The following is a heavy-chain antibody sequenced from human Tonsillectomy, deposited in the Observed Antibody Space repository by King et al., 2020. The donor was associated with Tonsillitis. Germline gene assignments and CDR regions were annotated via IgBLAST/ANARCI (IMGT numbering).Heavy chain of an antibody. D-gene: IGHD3-22*01. CDR2: IIPILAIP. CDR3: ARGAFYDGSGYSDYFDY. J-gene: IGHJ4*02. CDR1: GGTFSRYA. Sequence: QLVQSGAEVKKPGSSVKVSCKASGGTFSRYAISWVRQAPGQGLEWMGRIIPILAIPNYAQKFQGRVTITADKSTSTAYMELSSLRSEDTAVYYCARGAFYDGSGYSDYFDYWGQGTLVTVSS. V-gene: IGHV1-69*04.